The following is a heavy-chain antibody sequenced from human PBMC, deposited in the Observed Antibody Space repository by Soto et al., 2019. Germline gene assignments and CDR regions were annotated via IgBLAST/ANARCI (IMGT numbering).Heavy chain of an antibody. CDR2: IYWDDDK. CDR3: AHSLIPNWRSTGAFDY. CDR1: GFSLSTSGVG. Sequence: QITLKESGPTLVKPTQTLTLTCTFSGFSLSTSGVGVGWIRQPPGKALEWLALIYWDDDKRYSPSLKSRLTITKDTPKHQVALTMPNTDPVDTATYSCAHSLIPNWRSTGAFDYWGQGTLVTVSS. V-gene: IGHV2-5*02. D-gene: IGHD1-1*01. J-gene: IGHJ4*02.